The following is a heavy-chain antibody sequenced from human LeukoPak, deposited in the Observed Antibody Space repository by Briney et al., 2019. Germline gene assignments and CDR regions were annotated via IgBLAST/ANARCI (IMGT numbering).Heavy chain of an antibody. CDR1: GGSISSYY. Sequence: PSETLSLTCTVSGGSISSYYWSWIRQPPGKGLEWIGYIYYSGSTNYNPSLKSRVTISVDTSKNQFSLKLSSVTAADTAVYYCARATSSGWLSPNFDYWGQGTQVTVSS. CDR2: IYYSGST. V-gene: IGHV4-59*01. D-gene: IGHD6-19*01. J-gene: IGHJ4*02. CDR3: ARATSSGWLSPNFDY.